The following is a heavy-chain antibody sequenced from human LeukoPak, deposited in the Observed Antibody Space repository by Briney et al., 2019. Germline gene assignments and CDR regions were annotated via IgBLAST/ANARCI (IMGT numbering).Heavy chain of an antibody. CDR1: GGSISSSSYY. J-gene: IGHJ5*02. D-gene: IGHD3-22*01. V-gene: IGHV4-39*01. Sequence: PSETLSLTCTVSGGSISSSSYYWGWIRQPPGKGLEWIGSIYYSGSTYYNPSLKSRVTISVDTSKNQFSLKLSSVTAADTAVYYCARLNRGYSNWFDPWGQGTLVTVSS. CDR3: ARLNRGYSNWFDP. CDR2: IYYSGST.